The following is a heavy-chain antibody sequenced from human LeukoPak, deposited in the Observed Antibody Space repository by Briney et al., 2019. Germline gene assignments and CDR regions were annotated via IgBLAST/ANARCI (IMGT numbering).Heavy chain of an antibody. D-gene: IGHD6-13*01. CDR2: IYYSGST. Sequence: SETLSLTCTVSGGSISSYYWSWIRQPPGKGLEWIGYIYYSGSTYYNPSLKSRVTISVDTSKNQFSLKLSSVTAADTAVYYCARARKYIAAAEFDYWGQGTLVTVSS. V-gene: IGHV4-59*04. J-gene: IGHJ4*02. CDR1: GGSISSYY. CDR3: ARARKYIAAAEFDY.